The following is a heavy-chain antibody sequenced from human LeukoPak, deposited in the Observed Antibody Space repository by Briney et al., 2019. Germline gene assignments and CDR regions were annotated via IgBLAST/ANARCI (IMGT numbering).Heavy chain of an antibody. CDR3: ARGYSSSWYLD. D-gene: IGHD6-13*01. Sequence: GGSLRLSCGASGFTFSSYWMSWVRQAPGKGLEWVANIKADGSENHYVGSVKGRFTISRDNTKNSLYLQMNSLRDEDTAVYYCARGYSSSWYLDWGQGTLVTVSS. J-gene: IGHJ4*02. CDR2: IKADGSEN. CDR1: GFTFSSYW. V-gene: IGHV3-7*01.